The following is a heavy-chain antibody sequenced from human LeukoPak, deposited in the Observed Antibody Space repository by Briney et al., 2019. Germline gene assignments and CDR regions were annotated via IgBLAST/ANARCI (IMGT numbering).Heavy chain of an antibody. CDR3: AKDRAHYYDSSGYYN. Sequence: PGRSLRLSCAASGFTFSSYSMNWVRQAPGKGLEWVSYISSSSSTIYYADSVKGRFTISRDNAKNSLYLQMNSLRAEDTAVYYCAKDRAHYYDSSGYYNWGQGTLVAVSS. D-gene: IGHD3-22*01. CDR1: GFTFSSYS. J-gene: IGHJ4*02. V-gene: IGHV3-48*04. CDR2: ISSSSSTI.